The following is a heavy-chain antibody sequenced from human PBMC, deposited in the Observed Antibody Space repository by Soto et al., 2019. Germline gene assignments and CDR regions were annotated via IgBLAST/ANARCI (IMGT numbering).Heavy chain of an antibody. CDR3: ARDRGSYFDY. D-gene: IGHD1-26*01. J-gene: IGHJ4*02. CDR2: ISSSSSTI. CDR1: TFSRYS. Sequence: TFSRYSMNWVRQAPGKGLEWVSYISSSSSTIYYADSVKGRFTISRDNAKNSLYLQMNSLRDEDTAVYYCARDRGSYFDYRGQVTLVTVS. V-gene: IGHV3-48*02.